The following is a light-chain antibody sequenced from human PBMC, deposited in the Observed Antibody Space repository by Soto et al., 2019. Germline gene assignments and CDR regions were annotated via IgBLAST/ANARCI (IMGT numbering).Light chain of an antibody. J-gene: IGLJ1*01. CDR2: DVS. CDR3: YSYAGSYTSV. Sequence: QSALTQPRSVSGSPGQSVTISCTGTSSDVGGYNYVSWYQQHPGKVPKLMIYDVSKRPSGVPDRFSGSKSGNTASLTISGLQAEDEADYYCYSYAGSYTSVFGTGTKLTVL. V-gene: IGLV2-11*01. CDR1: SSDVGGYNY.